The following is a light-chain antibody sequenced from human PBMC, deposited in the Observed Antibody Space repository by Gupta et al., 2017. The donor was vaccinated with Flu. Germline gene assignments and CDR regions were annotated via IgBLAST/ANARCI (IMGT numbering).Light chain of an antibody. CDR1: SSNIGSNY. Sequence: QSVLTQPPSASGHPGQSVPISCSGSSSNIGSNYVYWYQQLPGTAPKLLIYRNNQRPSGVPDRFSGSKSGTSASLAISGLRSEDEADYYCAAWDDSLSGRVFGGGTKLTVL. J-gene: IGLJ3*02. V-gene: IGLV1-47*01. CDR2: RNN. CDR3: AAWDDSLSGRV.